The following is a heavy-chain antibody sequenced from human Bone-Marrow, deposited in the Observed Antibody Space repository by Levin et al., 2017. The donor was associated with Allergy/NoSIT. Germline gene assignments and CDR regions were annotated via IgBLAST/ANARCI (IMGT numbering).Heavy chain of an antibody. CDR3: ARSIGAAAAGDY. J-gene: IGHJ4*02. Sequence: SQTLSLPCTVSGGSISTSYWSWIRQPPGKGLEWIGYFSYSGSTNYNPSLKSRVTIVVDTSKNQFSLKLSSVTAADTAVYYCARSIGAAAAGDYWGPGTLVTVSS. CDR2: FSYSGST. D-gene: IGHD6-13*01. V-gene: IGHV4-59*01. CDR1: GGSISTSY.